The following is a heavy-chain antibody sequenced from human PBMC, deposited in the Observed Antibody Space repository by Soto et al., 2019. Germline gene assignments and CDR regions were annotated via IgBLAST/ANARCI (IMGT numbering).Heavy chain of an antibody. CDR2: ISSSSSYI. CDR3: ARDRRRYCSSTSCALDY. Sequence: GGSLRLSCAASGFTFSSYSMNWVRQAPGKGLEWVSSISSSSSYIYYADSVKGRFTISRDNAKNSLYLQMNSLRAEDTAVYYCARDRRRYCSSTSCALDYWGQGTLVTVSS. J-gene: IGHJ4*02. V-gene: IGHV3-21*01. D-gene: IGHD2-2*01. CDR1: GFTFSSYS.